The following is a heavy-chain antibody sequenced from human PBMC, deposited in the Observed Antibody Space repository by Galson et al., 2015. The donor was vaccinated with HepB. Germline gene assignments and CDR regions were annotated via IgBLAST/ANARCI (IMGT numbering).Heavy chain of an antibody. J-gene: IGHJ4*01. CDR1: GFSFTNAW. V-gene: IGHV3-15*01. CDR2: IKTKGDGETA. Sequence: SLRLSCAASGFSFTNAWMCWVRQAPGKGLEWVGRIKTKGDGETADYLTPVKGRFTISRDDSKSTLYLQMNSLKTEDTGVYYCTKGGGSPDYWGHGTLVTVSS. CDR3: TKGGGSPDY. D-gene: IGHD2-15*01.